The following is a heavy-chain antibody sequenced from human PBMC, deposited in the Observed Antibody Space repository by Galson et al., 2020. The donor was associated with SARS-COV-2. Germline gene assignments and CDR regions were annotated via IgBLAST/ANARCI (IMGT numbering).Heavy chain of an antibody. CDR3: ASIIFGVVMTLDY. CDR2: IYYRGST. Sequence: SETLSLTCTVSGDSISSSSYYWGWIRQPPGKGLEWIGSIYYRGSTYYNPSLKSRVTISVDTSKNQFSLKLSSVTAADTAVYYCASIIFGVVMTLDYLGQGTLVTVAS. D-gene: IGHD3-3*02. J-gene: IGHJ4*02. V-gene: IGHV4-39*01. CDR1: GDSISSSSYY.